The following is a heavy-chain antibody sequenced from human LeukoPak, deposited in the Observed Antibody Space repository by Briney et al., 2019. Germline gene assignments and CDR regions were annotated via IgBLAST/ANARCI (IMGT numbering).Heavy chain of an antibody. CDR3: ATGVVPYYGLDV. J-gene: IGHJ6*02. CDR1: RGSISGYY. Sequence: PSETLSLTCSVPRGSISGYYWSWIRQPPGKGLEWIGYIYYSGSTNYNPSLKSRVTMSVDTSKNLFSLKLNSVTAADTAVYYCATGVVPYYGLDVWGQGTTVTVSS. D-gene: IGHD3-3*01. CDR2: IYYSGST. V-gene: IGHV4-59*01.